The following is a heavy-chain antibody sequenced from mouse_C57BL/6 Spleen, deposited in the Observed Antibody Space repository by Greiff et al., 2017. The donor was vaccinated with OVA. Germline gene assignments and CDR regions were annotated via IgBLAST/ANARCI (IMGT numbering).Heavy chain of an antibody. CDR2: IYPGDGDT. CDR3: ARWEATMVTDYAMDY. V-gene: IGHV1-82*01. J-gene: IGHJ4*01. Sequence: QVQLQQSGPELVKPGASVKISCKASGYAFSSSWMNWVKQRPGKGLEWIGRIYPGDGDTNYNGKFKGKATLTADKSSSTAYMQLSSLTSEDSAVYFCARWEATMVTDYAMDYWGQGTSVTVSS. D-gene: IGHD2-2*01. CDR1: GYAFSSSW.